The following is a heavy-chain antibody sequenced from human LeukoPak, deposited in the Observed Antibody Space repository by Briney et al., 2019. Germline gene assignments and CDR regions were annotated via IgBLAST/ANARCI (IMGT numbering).Heavy chain of an antibody. J-gene: IGHJ6*02. CDR2: IHSDGSTT. CDR3: TRDANHYGGMDV. V-gene: IGHV3-74*01. CDR1: GFTVSSNY. Sequence: GSLRLSCAASGFTVSSNYMSWVRQVPGEGLVWVSRIHSDGSTTDYADSVKGRFTITRDSAKNTLYLEMNSLRVEDTAVYYCTRDANHYGGMDVWGQGTTVTVSS.